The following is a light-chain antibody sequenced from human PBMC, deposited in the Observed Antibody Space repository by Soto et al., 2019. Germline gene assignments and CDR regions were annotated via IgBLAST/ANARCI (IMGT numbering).Light chain of an antibody. V-gene: IGKV3-15*01. CDR2: GAS. CDR1: QSVSSSY. Sequence: EFVLTQLPGTLSLSPGARATLSCRARQSVSSSYLAWYQQKPGQAPRLVIYGASTRATGIPARFSGTGSGTEFTLPIGGLQSEDFAAYYGQQYNNWPTWTFGQGTKVDI. CDR3: QQYNNWPTWT. J-gene: IGKJ1*01.